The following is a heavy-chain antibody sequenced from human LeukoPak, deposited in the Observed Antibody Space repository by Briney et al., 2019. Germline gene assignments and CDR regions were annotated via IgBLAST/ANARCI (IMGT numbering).Heavy chain of an antibody. CDR3: SRAITFGGVIADDAFDI. D-gene: IGHD3-16*02. CDR2: IYTSGST. V-gene: IGHV4-4*07. Sequence: SETLSLTCTVSGGSISSYYWSWIRQPAGKGLEWIGRIYTSGSTNYNPSLKSRVTMSVDTSKNQFSLKLSSVTAADTAVYYCSRAITFGGVIADDAFDIWGQGTMVTVSS. J-gene: IGHJ3*02. CDR1: GGSISSYY.